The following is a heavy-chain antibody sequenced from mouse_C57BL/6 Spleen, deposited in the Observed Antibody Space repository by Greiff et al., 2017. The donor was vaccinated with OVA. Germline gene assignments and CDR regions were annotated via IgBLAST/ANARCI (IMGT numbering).Heavy chain of an antibody. Sequence: EVQLQQSGPVLVKPGASVKMSCKASGYTFTDYYMNWVKQSHGKSLEWIGVIKPYNGGTSYNQKFKGKATLTVDKSSSTAYMELNSLTSEDSAVYYCARGDWDRAYWGQGTLVTVSA. J-gene: IGHJ3*01. D-gene: IGHD4-1*01. V-gene: IGHV1-19*01. CDR1: GYTFTDYY. CDR3: ARGDWDRAY. CDR2: IKPYNGGT.